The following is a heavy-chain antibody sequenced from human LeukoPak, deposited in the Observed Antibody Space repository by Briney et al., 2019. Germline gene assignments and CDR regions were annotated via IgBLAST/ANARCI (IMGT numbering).Heavy chain of an antibody. CDR1: NFAFSTYA. J-gene: IGHJ5*02. CDR3: ARRRNNLAGLDP. CDR2: ITGSGAGT. Sequence: GGSLRLSCAASNFAFSTYAMTWVRQAPGKGLEWVSSITGSGAGTSYADSVKGRFTISRDNSKNTLYLQMNSLRAEDTAVYYCARRRNNLAGLDPWGQGTLVTVSS. D-gene: IGHD1-14*01. V-gene: IGHV3-23*01.